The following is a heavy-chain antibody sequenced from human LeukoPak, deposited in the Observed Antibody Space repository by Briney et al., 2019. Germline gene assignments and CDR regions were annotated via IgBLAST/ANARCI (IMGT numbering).Heavy chain of an antibody. Sequence: GGSLRLSCAASGFMISSNWMSWVRLAPGKGLEWVANIKEDGTETYYVDSVKGRFTISRDNAKNSLYLQMKSLRVEDTAVYYCAKEGRSLQTYWGQGTLVTVSS. D-gene: IGHD5-24*01. CDR3: AKEGRSLQTY. J-gene: IGHJ4*02. CDR1: GFMISSNW. CDR2: IKEDGTET. V-gene: IGHV3-7*03.